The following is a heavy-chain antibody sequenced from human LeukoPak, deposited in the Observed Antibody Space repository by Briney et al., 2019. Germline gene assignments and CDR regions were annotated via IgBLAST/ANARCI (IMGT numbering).Heavy chain of an antibody. D-gene: IGHD3-22*01. J-gene: IGHJ4*02. Sequence: GGSLMLSCAASGCTFSSYCMNWVRQAPGKELEWVSSISSSSSYIYYADSVKGRFTISRDNANNSLYMQKNSLRAEDTAVYYCAKKTYYYDSSGYLYWGQGTLVTVSS. CDR2: ISSSSSYI. V-gene: IGHV3-21*01. CDR1: GCTFSSYC. CDR3: AKKTYYYDSSGYLY.